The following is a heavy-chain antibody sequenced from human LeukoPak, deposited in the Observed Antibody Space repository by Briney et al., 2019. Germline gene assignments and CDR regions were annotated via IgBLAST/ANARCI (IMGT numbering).Heavy chain of an antibody. J-gene: IGHJ4*02. Sequence: GGSLRLSCAASGFTFRSYGMTWVRRAPGKGLEWVSAISGSGDSTYYADSVKGRFTISRDNSRNTLYLQMNSLRAEDTAISWFPEGNWGQGTLVTVSS. CDR1: GFTFRSYG. CDR3: PEGN. D-gene: IGHD6-13*01. CDR2: ISGSGDST. V-gene: IGHV3-23*01.